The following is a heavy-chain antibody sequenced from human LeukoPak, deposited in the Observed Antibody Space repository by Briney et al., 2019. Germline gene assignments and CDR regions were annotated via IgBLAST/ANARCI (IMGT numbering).Heavy chain of an antibody. Sequence: GGSLRLSCAASGFTFSSYAMSWVRQAPGKGLEWVSAISGSGGSTYYADSVKGRFTISRDNSKNTLYLQMNSLRAEDTAVYYCANSDGYYDSSGYLFDYWGQGTLVTVSS. CDR3: ANSDGYYDSSGYLFDY. J-gene: IGHJ4*02. CDR1: GFTFSSYA. CDR2: ISGSGGST. D-gene: IGHD3-22*01. V-gene: IGHV3-23*01.